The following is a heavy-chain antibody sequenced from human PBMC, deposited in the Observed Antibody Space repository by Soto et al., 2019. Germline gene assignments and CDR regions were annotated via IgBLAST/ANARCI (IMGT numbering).Heavy chain of an antibody. V-gene: IGHV3-23*01. J-gene: IGHJ3*02. D-gene: IGHD4-17*01. CDR1: GITFTKYA. CDR3: VVDHGGPEGFHI. CDR2: ISGSGGGT. Sequence: PGGSLRLSCAASGITFTKYAMSWVRQAPEKGLEWVSGISGSGGGTYYADSVKGRFTISRDNSKNTLFLQMNSLRAEDTAKYYSVVDHGGPEGFHISGPGTMVT.